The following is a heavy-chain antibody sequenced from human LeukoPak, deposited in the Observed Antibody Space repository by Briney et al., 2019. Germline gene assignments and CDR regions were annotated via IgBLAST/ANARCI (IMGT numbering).Heavy chain of an antibody. J-gene: IGHJ3*02. CDR1: GFTFSSYW. Sequence: GGPLRLSCAASGFTFSSYWMSWVRQAPGKGLEWVANIKQDGSEKYYVDSVKRRFTISRDNAKNSLYLQMNSLRAEDTAVYYCARMGYCSSTSCSLHAFDIWGQGTMVTVSS. CDR2: IKQDGSEK. D-gene: IGHD2-2*01. V-gene: IGHV3-7*01. CDR3: ARMGYCSSTSCSLHAFDI.